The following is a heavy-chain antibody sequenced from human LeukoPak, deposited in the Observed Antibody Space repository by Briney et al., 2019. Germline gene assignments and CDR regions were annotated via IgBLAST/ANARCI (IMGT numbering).Heavy chain of an antibody. D-gene: IGHD2-2*01. CDR2: ISSSSSYI. Sequence: TGGSLRLSCSASGFTFTGYAMHWVRQAPGKGLEWVSSISSSSSYIYYADSVKGRFTISRDNAKNSLYLQMNSLRAEDTAVYYCAREQGAYCSSTTCYGSYWGQGTLVTVSS. CDR1: GFTFTGYA. V-gene: IGHV3-21*01. CDR3: AREQGAYCSSTTCYGSY. J-gene: IGHJ4*02.